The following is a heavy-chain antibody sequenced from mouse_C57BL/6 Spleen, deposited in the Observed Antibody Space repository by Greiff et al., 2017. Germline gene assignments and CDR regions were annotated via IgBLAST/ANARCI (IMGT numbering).Heavy chain of an antibody. J-gene: IGHJ4*01. Sequence: QVQLQQPGAELVKPGASVKLSCKASGYTFTSYWMHWVKQRPGQGLEWIGLIYPNSGSTNYNEKFKSKATLTVDKSSSTAYMQLSSLTSEDSAVYYCAREGPLDAMDYWGQGTSVTVSS. V-gene: IGHV1-64*01. CDR1: GYTFTSYW. CDR2: IYPNSGST. CDR3: AREGPLDAMDY.